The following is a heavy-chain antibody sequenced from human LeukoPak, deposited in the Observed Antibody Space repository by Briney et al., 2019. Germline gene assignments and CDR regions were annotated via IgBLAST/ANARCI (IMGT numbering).Heavy chain of an antibody. J-gene: IGHJ4*02. CDR3: AGPGIAATGAFDC. CDR2: IYYSGST. D-gene: IGHD6-13*01. Sequence: NPSETLSLTCTVSGGSVSSSGYYWGWIRQPPGKGLEWIGSIYYSGSTYYNPSLKSRVSISVDTSKNQFSLNLTSVTAADTAVYFCAGPGIAATGAFDCWGQGTLVTVSS. V-gene: IGHV4-39*01. CDR1: GGSVSSSGYY.